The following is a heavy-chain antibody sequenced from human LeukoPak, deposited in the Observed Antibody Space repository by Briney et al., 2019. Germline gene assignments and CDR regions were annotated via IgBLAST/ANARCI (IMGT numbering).Heavy chain of an antibody. Sequence: GGSLRLSCVASGFPFDRYWMSWVRQAPGKGLEWVANLKHDGSEKNFVDSVKGRFTISRVNAENSLFLQMNSLRADDTAVYFCARQPIYEAYFDFWGQGTLVTVSS. D-gene: IGHD3-16*01. CDR2: LKHDGSEK. J-gene: IGHJ4*02. V-gene: IGHV3-7*01. CDR1: GFPFDRYW. CDR3: ARQPIYEAYFDF.